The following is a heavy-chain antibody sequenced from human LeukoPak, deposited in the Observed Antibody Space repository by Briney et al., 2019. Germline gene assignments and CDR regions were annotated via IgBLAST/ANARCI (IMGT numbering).Heavy chain of an antibody. V-gene: IGHV5-51*01. J-gene: IGHJ3*02. CDR2: IYPGDSDT. Sequence: GESLKISCKGSGYSFTSYWIGWVRQMPGKGLEWMGIIYPGDSDTRYSPSFQGQVTISADKSISTAYLQWSSLKASDTAMYYCARRGYYYDSSGYPSPSDAFDIWGRGTMVTVSS. D-gene: IGHD3-22*01. CDR1: GYSFTSYW. CDR3: ARRGYYYDSSGYPSPSDAFDI.